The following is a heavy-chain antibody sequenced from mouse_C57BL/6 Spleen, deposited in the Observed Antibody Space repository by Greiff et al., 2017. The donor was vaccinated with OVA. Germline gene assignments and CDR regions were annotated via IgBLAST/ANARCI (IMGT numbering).Heavy chain of an antibody. J-gene: IGHJ2*01. CDR3: ARPYYFDD. CDR1: GYTFTDYY. Sequence: EVQLQQSGPELVKPGASVKISCKASGYTFTDYYMNWVKQSHGKSLEWIGDINPNNGGTSYNQKFKGKATLTVDKSSSTAYMELRSLTSEDSAVYYCARPYYFDDWGQGTTLTVSS. V-gene: IGHV1-26*01. CDR2: INPNNGGT.